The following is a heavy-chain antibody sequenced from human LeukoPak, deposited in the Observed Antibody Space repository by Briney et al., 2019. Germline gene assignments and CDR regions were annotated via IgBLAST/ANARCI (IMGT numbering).Heavy chain of an antibody. J-gene: IGHJ4*02. CDR1: GFTFSTYW. Sequence: GGSLRLSCAAFGFTFSTYWMSWGRQAPGKGLEWVANIKEDGSDKYYVDSVKGRFTISRDNAKNSLYLQMNSLRAEDTALYYCAREGPSVTPYYWGQGTLVTVSS. D-gene: IGHD4-17*01. CDR2: IKEDGSDK. V-gene: IGHV3-7*01. CDR3: AREGPSVTPYY.